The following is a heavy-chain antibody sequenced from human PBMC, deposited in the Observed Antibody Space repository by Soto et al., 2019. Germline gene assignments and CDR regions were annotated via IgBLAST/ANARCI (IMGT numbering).Heavy chain of an antibody. J-gene: IGHJ4*02. CDR3: ARGLTGYYTFDY. V-gene: IGHV1-69*13. CDR2: IIPIFGTA. D-gene: IGHD3-9*01. CDR1: GGTFSSYA. Sequence: ASMKVSCKASGGTFSSYAISWVRQAPGQGLEWVGGIIPIFGTANYAQKFQGRVTITADESTSTAYMELSSLRSEDTAVYYCARGLTGYYTFDYWGQGTLVTVSS.